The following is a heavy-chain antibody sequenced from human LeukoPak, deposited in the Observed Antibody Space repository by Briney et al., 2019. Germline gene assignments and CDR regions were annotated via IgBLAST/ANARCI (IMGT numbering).Heavy chain of an antibody. V-gene: IGHV1-2*02. Sequence: ASVTASFKSSVYTFTFYYIHWVRQAPGQGLEWMGWINPNSGATNYAEKLQDRVTMTLDTSITTAYMEIRRLTSDDTALYYCARGRPIVWVEPATVHDYWGQGILVTVSS. D-gene: IGHD5-18*01. CDR2: INPNSGAT. CDR1: VYTFTFYY. J-gene: IGHJ4*02. CDR3: ARGRPIVWVEPATVHDY.